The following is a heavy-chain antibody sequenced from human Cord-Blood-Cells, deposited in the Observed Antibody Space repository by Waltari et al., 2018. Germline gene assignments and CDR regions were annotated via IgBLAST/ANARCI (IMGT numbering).Heavy chain of an antibody. V-gene: IGHV1-8*01. CDR1: GYTFTRYD. Sequence: QVQLVQSGAEVKKPGASVKVSCKASGYTFTRYDINWVRQATGQGLEWMGWMNPNSGNTGYAQKCRGRVTMTRNSSISPAYMELSRLGSEDTAVYYWGRIRLGDYWYFDLWGRGTLVTVSS. CDR2: MNPNSGNT. CDR3: GRIRLGDYWYFDL. D-gene: IGHD2-21*01. J-gene: IGHJ2*01.